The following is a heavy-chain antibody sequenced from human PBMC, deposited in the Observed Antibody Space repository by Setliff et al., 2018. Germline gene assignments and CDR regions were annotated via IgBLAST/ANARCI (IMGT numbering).Heavy chain of an antibody. CDR3: ARINFYVSSGFYYASDY. CDR1: GYTLINYG. V-gene: IGHV1-18*01. D-gene: IGHD3-22*01. Sequence: ASVKVSCKASGYTLINYGISWVRQAPGQGLEWMGWINNYNMNTNYPQKFLDRLTMTTDTSTSTAYMELKDLTSDDTALYYCARINFYVSSGFYYASDYWGQGTLVTVSS. CDR2: INNYNMNT. J-gene: IGHJ4*02.